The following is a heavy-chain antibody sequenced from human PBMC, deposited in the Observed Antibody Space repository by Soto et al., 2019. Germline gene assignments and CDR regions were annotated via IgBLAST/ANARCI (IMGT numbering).Heavy chain of an antibody. CDR1: GYTFTSYG. CDR3: ARDRDIVVVVAATALDY. Sequence: QVQLVQSGAEVKKPGASVKVSCKASGYTFTSYGISWVRQSPGQGLEWVGWISAYNGNTNYAQRLKGRVTMTTDTSTSTAYMELRSLRSDDTAVYYCARDRDIVVVVAATALDYWGQGTLVTVSS. V-gene: IGHV1-18*01. CDR2: ISAYNGNT. D-gene: IGHD2-15*01. J-gene: IGHJ4*02.